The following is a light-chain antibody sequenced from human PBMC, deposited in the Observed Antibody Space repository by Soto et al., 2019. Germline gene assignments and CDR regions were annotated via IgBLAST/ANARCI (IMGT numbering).Light chain of an antibody. CDR1: SSDVDGYNY. CDR3: ISYTTISTYV. V-gene: IGLV2-14*03. Sequence: QSVLTQPASVSGSPGQSIAISCTGTSSDVDGYNYVSWYQHHPGKAPKLMIYDVSSRPSGVSNRFSGSKSGNTASLTISGLQAEDEAYYYCISYTTISTYVFGTGTKLTVL. J-gene: IGLJ1*01. CDR2: DVS.